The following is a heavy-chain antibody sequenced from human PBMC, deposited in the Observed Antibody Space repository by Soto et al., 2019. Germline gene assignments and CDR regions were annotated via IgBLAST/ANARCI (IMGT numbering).Heavy chain of an antibody. V-gene: IGHV6-1*01. Sequence: PSQTLSLTCASSWGSVSSNSAAWNWIRQSPSRGLEWLGRTYYRSKWYNDYAVSVKSRITINPDTSKNQFSLQLNSVTPEDTAVYYCARDRDIVVVVAATSYYYYYYGMDVWGQGTTVTVSS. CDR2: TYYRSKWYN. J-gene: IGHJ6*02. D-gene: IGHD2-15*01. CDR1: WGSVSSNSAA. CDR3: ARDRDIVVVVAATSYYYYYYGMDV.